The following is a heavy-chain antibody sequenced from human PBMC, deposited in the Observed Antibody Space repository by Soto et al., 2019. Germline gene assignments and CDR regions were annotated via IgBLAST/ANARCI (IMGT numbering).Heavy chain of an antibody. CDR3: AKLRAKSHIAVPFDY. J-gene: IGHJ4*02. Sequence: EVQLLESGGGLAQPGGSLRLSCATSGFTFSNFAMSWVRQAPGKGLEWVSAITGNGGSTYFADSVKGRFTISRDNSKNTLYLQMNSLTAEDTAIYFCAKLRAKSHIAVPFDYWGQGSLVTVSS. D-gene: IGHD6-19*01. V-gene: IGHV3-23*01. CDR2: ITGNGGST. CDR1: GFTFSNFA.